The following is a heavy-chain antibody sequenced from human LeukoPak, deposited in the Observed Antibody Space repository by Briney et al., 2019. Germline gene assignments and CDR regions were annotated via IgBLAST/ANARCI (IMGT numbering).Heavy chain of an antibody. V-gene: IGHV1-8*01. Sequence: ASVTVSCKASGYTFTSYDINWVRQAAGQGLEWMGWMNPNSGNTGYAQKFQGRVTMTRNTSISTAYMELSSLRSEATAVYYCARGLRFLEWLLLDYYYGMDVWGQGTTVTVSS. J-gene: IGHJ6*02. CDR3: ARGLRFLEWLLLDYYYGMDV. CDR2: MNPNSGNT. D-gene: IGHD3-3*01. CDR1: GYTFTSYD.